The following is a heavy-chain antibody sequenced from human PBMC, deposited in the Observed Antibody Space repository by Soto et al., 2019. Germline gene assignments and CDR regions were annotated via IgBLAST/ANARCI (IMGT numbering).Heavy chain of an antibody. CDR1: GFTFSGDW. CDR2: INMDGTST. Sequence: EVQLVESGGGLVQPGGSLRLSCVASGFTFSGDWMHWVRQAAGKGLVWVSRINMDGTSTNYADSVKGRFTISRDNAKNTLYLKMNSLGVDDTAVYYCARGPRGLYHHDYWGQGALVTVS. J-gene: IGHJ4*02. CDR3: ARGPRGLYHHDY. V-gene: IGHV3-74*01. D-gene: IGHD2-8*02.